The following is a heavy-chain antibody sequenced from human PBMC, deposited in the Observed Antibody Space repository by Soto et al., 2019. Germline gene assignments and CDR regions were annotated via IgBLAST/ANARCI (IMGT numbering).Heavy chain of an antibody. D-gene: IGHD6-13*01. V-gene: IGHV1-46*03. CDR1: GYTFTSYY. CDR3: AISEQQLEAWDY. CDR2: INPSGGST. J-gene: IGHJ4*02. Sequence: QVQLVQSGAEVKKPGASVKVSCKASGYTFTSYYMHWVRQAPGQGLEWMGIINPSGGSTSYAQKFQGRXXMXRXTSTSTDYMELSSLRSEDTAVYYWAISEQQLEAWDYWGQGTLVTVSS.